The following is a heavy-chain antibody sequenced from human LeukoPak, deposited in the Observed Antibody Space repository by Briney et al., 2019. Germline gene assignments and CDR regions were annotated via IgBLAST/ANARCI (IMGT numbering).Heavy chain of an antibody. J-gene: IGHJ4*02. V-gene: IGHV3-74*01. CDR2: INSDGSST. CDR1: GFTFSSYS. Sequence: GGSLRLSCAASGFTFSSYSMNWVRQAPGKGLVRVSRINSDGSSTSYADSVKGRFTISRDNAKNTLYLQMNSLRAEDTAVYYCARESLYYYGSGNYWGQGTLVTVSS. CDR3: ARESLYYYGSGNY. D-gene: IGHD3-10*01.